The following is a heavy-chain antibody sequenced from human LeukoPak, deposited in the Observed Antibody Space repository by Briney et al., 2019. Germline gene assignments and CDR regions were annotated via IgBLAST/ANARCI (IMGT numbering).Heavy chain of an antibody. CDR1: GGPINTYY. V-gene: IGHV4-59*08. D-gene: IGHD6-19*01. J-gene: IGHJ4*02. CDR2: IYYSGST. CDR3: ARHEAVALDYFDY. Sequence: SETLSLTCTVSGGPINTYYWSWIRQPPGKGLEWIGHIYYSGSTNYNPSLKSRVTISVDTSKKQFSLNLNSVTAADTAVHYCARHEAVALDYFDYWGQGTLVTVSS.